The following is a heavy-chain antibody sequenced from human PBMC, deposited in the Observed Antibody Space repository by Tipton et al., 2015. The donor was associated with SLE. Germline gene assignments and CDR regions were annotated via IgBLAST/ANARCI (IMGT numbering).Heavy chain of an antibody. CDR2: MYTSGST. Sequence: LRLSCTVSGGSISSGSYYWTWIRQPAGKGLEWIGRMYTSGSTNYNPSLKSRVTISVDTSKNQFSLKLSSVTAADTAVYYCARGVRAFDIWGRGTLVTVSS. D-gene: IGHD2-21*01. J-gene: IGHJ2*01. V-gene: IGHV4-61*02. CDR3: ARGVRAFDI. CDR1: GGSISSGSYY.